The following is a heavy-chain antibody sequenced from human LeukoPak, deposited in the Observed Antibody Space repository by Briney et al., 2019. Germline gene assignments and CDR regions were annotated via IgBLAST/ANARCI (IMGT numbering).Heavy chain of an antibody. CDR1: GFTFSSYS. CDR2: ISSSSSYI. Sequence: KPGGSLRLSCAASGFTFSSYSMNWVRQAPGKGLEWVSSISSSSSYIYYADSVKGRFTISRDNAKNSLYLQMNSLRAEDTAVYYCARQKYYDRGPGAFDIWGQGTMVTVSS. CDR3: ARQKYYDRGPGAFDI. V-gene: IGHV3-21*01. J-gene: IGHJ3*02. D-gene: IGHD3-22*01.